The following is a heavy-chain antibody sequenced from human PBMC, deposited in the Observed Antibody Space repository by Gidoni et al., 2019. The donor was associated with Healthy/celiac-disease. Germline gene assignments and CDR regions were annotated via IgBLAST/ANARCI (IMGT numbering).Heavy chain of an antibody. D-gene: IGHD2-15*01. Sequence: EVQLLESGGGLVQPGGSLRLSCAASGFTFSSYAMSWVRQAPGKGLEWVSAISGSGGSTYYADSVKGRFTISRDNSKNTLYLQMNSLRAEDTAVYYCAKVGPCSGGSCYLERYYFDYWGQGTLVTVSS. CDR1: GFTFSSYA. J-gene: IGHJ4*02. CDR3: AKVGPCSGGSCYLERYYFDY. V-gene: IGHV3-23*01. CDR2: ISGSGGST.